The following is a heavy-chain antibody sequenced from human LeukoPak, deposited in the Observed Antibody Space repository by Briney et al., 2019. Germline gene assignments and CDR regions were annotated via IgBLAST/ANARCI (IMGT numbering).Heavy chain of an antibody. Sequence: GGSLRLSCAASGFTVSSNYMSWVRQAPGKGLEWVSVIYSGGSTYYADSVKGRFTISRDNSKNTLSLQMNSLRAEDTAVYYCAKGQRIIRDNWFDPWGQGTLVTVSS. CDR1: GFTVSSNY. D-gene: IGHD3-16*01. CDR2: IYSGGST. V-gene: IGHV3-53*01. CDR3: AKGQRIIRDNWFDP. J-gene: IGHJ5*02.